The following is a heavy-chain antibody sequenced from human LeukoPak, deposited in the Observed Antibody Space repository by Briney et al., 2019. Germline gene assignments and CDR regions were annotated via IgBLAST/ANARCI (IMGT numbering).Heavy chain of an antibody. D-gene: IGHD3-22*01. Sequence: SETLSLTCAVSGGSISSNNYYWGWIRLPPGKGLEWIGSIYYSGSTYYSPSLNSRVTISVDTSKNQFSLRLSSVTAADTAVYYCVRLPDSIGYCSVDYWGQGTLVTVSS. CDR2: IYYSGST. CDR1: GGSISSNNYY. J-gene: IGHJ4*02. V-gene: IGHV4-39*01. CDR3: VRLPDSIGYCSVDY.